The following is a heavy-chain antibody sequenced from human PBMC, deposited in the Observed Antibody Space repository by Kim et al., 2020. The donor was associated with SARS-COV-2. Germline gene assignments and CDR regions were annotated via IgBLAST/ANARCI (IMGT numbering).Heavy chain of an antibody. CDR2: ISYDGSNK. V-gene: IGHV3-30*04. J-gene: IGHJ6*01. CDR1: GFTFSSYA. Sequence: GGSLRLSCAASGFTFSSYAMHWVRQAPGKGLEWVAVISYDGSNKYYADSVKGRFTISRDNSKNTLYLQMNSLRAEDTAVYYCARDPGYSSSWSYYYYGM. D-gene: IGHD6-13*01. CDR3: ARDPGYSSSWSYYYYGM.